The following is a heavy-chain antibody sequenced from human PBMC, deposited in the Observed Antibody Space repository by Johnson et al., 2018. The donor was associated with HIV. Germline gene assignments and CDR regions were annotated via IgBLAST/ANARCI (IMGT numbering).Heavy chain of an antibody. J-gene: IGHJ3*02. CDR2: IWYDGSNK. D-gene: IGHD1-26*01. V-gene: IGHV3-33*06. Sequence: QVQLVESGGGVVQPGRSLRLSCAASGFTFNSYGMHWVRQAPGKGLEWVAVIWYDGSNKYYGDSVKGRFTISRDYSKNTLYLQMNSLRAEDTAVNYCAKFVGAGSYDAFDIWGQGTMVTVSS. CDR3: AKFVGAGSYDAFDI. CDR1: GFTFNSYG.